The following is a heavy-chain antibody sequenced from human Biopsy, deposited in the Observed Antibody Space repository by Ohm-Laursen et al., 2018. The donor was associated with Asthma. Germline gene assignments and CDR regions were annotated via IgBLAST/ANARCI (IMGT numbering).Heavy chain of an antibody. CDR1: GGYTGSSDHH. V-gene: IGHV4-30-4*01. D-gene: IGHD4-17*01. Sequence: TLSLTCGVSGGYTGSSDHHWAWIRQAPGKGLEWIGFVFWSGSTHYSRSLERRVSISIDTATNEFSMKLGSVTPADTAVYFCARVVSYGDIYFGIDVWGPGNTVVVS. CDR3: ARVVSYGDIYFGIDV. J-gene: IGHJ6*02. CDR2: VFWSGST.